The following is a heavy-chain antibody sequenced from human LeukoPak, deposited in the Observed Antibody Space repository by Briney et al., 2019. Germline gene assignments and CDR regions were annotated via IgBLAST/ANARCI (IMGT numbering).Heavy chain of an antibody. Sequence: PGGSLRLSCAASGFTLTTYWMSWVRQAPGKGLEWVANIKQDGTEKYYVHSVKGRFTMSRDNAENSLYLQMNSLRAEDTAVYYCARVYRSSSGYCFDYWGQGTLVTVSS. CDR1: GFTLTTYW. D-gene: IGHD6-6*01. V-gene: IGHV3-7*01. CDR2: IKQDGTEK. J-gene: IGHJ4*02. CDR3: ARVYRSSSGYCFDY.